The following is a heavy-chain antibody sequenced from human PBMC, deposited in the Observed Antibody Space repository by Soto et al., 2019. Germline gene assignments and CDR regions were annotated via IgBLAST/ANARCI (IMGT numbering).Heavy chain of an antibody. Sequence: EVQLLESGGGLVQPGGALRLSCAASGFTFSDYAMSWVRQAPGKGLEWVSAISGRGAITYYAASVKGRFTISRDNSRDTLYLQMTSLRAEDTAVYYCATPGKLSSGYNPFVYWGQGILVTVSS. CDR2: ISGRGAIT. J-gene: IGHJ4*02. D-gene: IGHD3-22*01. CDR3: ATPGKLSSGYNPFVY. CDR1: GFTFSDYA. V-gene: IGHV3-23*01.